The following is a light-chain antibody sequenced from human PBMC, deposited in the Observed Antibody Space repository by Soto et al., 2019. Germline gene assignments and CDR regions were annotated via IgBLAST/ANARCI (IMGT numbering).Light chain of an antibody. J-gene: IGKJ4*01. CDR1: LPISNY. CDR2: AAS. CDR3: QKYNSAPLT. Sequence: DIQMSPPPCSPLPSVRSTDHLPQRASLPISNYLAWYQQKPGKIPNLLIYAASTLQAGVPSRFSGSGSGTDFTRTISSLQPEDVAAYYCQKYNSAPLTFGGGTKVDIK. V-gene: IGKV1-27*01.